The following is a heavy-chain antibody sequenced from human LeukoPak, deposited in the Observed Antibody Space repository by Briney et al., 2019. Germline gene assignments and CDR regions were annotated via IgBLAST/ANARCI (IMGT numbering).Heavy chain of an antibody. D-gene: IGHD3-22*01. Sequence: AGGSLRLSCAASGFTFDDYAMHWVLQAPGKGLEWVSLISWDGGSTYYADSVKGRFTISRDNSKNSLYLQMNSLRAEDTALYYCAKDSSGYYWDYWGQGTLVTVSS. J-gene: IGHJ4*02. V-gene: IGHV3-43D*03. CDR1: GFTFDDYA. CDR2: ISWDGGST. CDR3: AKDSSGYYWDY.